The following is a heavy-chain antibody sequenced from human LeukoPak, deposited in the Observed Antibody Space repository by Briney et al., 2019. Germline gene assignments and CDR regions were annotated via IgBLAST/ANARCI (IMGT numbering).Heavy chain of an antibody. D-gene: IGHD2-2*01. Sequence: GGSLRLSCAASGFTFSSYAMSWVRQAPGKGLEWVSAISGSGGSTYYADAVKGRFTISRDNSKNTLYLQMNSLRAEYTAVYYCAKAGVEYQLLYFDYWGQGTLVTVSS. CDR1: GFTFSSYA. CDR3: AKAGVEYQLLYFDY. V-gene: IGHV3-23*01. J-gene: IGHJ4*02. CDR2: ISGSGGST.